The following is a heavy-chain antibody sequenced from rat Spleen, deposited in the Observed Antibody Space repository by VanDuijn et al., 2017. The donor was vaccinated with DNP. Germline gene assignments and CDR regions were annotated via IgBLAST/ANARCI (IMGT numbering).Heavy chain of an antibody. V-gene: IGHV5S13*01. CDR2: ISTNGGNS. CDR3: TRGGTYYFDY. CDR1: GFTFSDYY. J-gene: IGHJ3*01. D-gene: IGHD1-9*01. Sequence: EVQLVESGGGLVQPGRSLKLSCAASGFTFSDYYMAWVRQAPTKGLEWVASISTNGGNSYYRDSVKGRFTISRDNAKNTQYLQMDSLRSEDTATYYCTRGGTYYFDYWGQGTLVTVSS.